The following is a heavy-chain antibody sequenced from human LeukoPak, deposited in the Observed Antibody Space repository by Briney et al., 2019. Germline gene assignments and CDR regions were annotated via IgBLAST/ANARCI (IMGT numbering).Heavy chain of an antibody. CDR1: GYTLSDYY. D-gene: IGHD2-8*01. J-gene: IGHJ4*02. Sequence: ASVKVSCKASGYTLSDYYVHWVRQAPGQGLEWMGMINPNTGATKTAQKFQGRVTMTGDTSINTASMELTSLTSGDAAVYYCARVPIEWSNLYFDYWGQGTHVAVSS. CDR2: INPNTGAT. V-gene: IGHV1-2*02. CDR3: ARVPIEWSNLYFDY.